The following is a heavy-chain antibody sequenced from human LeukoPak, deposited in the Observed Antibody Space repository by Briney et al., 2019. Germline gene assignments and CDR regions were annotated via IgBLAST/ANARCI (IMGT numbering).Heavy chain of an antibody. J-gene: IGHJ6*03. Sequence: GGSLRLSCAASGFTFSSYAMSWVRQAPGKGLEWVSAISGSGGSTYYADSVKGRFTISRDNSKNTLYLQMNSLRAEDTAVYYCARDSYYDFWSGPNNNYYYYYMDVWGKGTTVTVSS. CDR3: ARDSYYDFWSGPNNNYYYYYMDV. V-gene: IGHV3-23*01. CDR1: GFTFSSYA. D-gene: IGHD3-3*01. CDR2: ISGSGGST.